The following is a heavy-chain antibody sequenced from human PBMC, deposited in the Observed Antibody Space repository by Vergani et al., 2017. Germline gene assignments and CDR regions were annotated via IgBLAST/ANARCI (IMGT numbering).Heavy chain of an antibody. CDR2: IIPIFGTA. V-gene: IGHV1-69*12. J-gene: IGHJ6*02. D-gene: IGHD3-22*01. Sequence: QVQLVQSGAEVKKPGSSVKVSCKASGGTFSSYAISWVRPAPGQGLEWMGGIIPIFGTANYAQKFQGRVTITADESTSTAYMELSSLRSEDTAVYYCARDAGIVVAPYYYYYGMDVWGQGTTVTVSS. CDR3: ARDAGIVVAPYYYYYGMDV. CDR1: GGTFSSYA.